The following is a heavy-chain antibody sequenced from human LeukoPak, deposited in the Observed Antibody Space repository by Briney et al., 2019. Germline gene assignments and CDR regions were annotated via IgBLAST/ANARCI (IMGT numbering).Heavy chain of an antibody. CDR1: GFTFSSYA. J-gene: IGHJ4*02. Sequence: GRSLRLSRAASGFTFSSYAMHWVRQAPGKGLEWVAVISYDGSNKYYADSVKGRFTISRDNSKNTLYLQMNSLRAEDTAVYYCARDSVLGCSSTSCLDRFDYWGQGTLVTVSS. CDR2: ISYDGSNK. V-gene: IGHV3-30*01. CDR3: ARDSVLGCSSTSCLDRFDY. D-gene: IGHD2-2*01.